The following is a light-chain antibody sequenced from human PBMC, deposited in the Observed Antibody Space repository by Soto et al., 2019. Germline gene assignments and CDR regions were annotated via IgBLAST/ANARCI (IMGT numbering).Light chain of an antibody. V-gene: IGKV3-11*01. CDR3: QQRSNWPPGYT. CDR2: DTF. Sequence: ELVLTQSPATLSLSPGERATLSCRASQSVSSHLAWYKQKPGQAPRLLMYDTFNRATGIPARFNGSGSGTDFTLTISSLEPQDFAVYSCQQRSNWPPGYTFGQGTKLEIK. CDR1: QSVSSH. J-gene: IGKJ2*01.